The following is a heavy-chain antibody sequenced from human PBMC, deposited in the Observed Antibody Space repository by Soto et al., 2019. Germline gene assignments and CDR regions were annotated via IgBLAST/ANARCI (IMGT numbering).Heavy chain of an antibody. CDR3: ARNPLKVSGYCSGGSCYYYYMDV. Sequence: SGPTLVKPTQTLTLTCTFSGFSLSTSGMCVSWIRQPPGKALEWLARIDWDDDKYYSTSLKTRLTISKDTSKNQVVLTMTNMDPVDTATYYCARNPLKVSGYCSGGSCYYYYMDVWGKGTTVTVSS. CDR2: IDWDDDK. D-gene: IGHD2-15*01. V-gene: IGHV2-70*11. J-gene: IGHJ6*03. CDR1: GFSLSTSGMC.